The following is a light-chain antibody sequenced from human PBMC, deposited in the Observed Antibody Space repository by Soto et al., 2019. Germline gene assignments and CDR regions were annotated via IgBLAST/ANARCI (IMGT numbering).Light chain of an antibody. CDR3: QHYGRSPIT. Sequence: EVVLTQSPGTLSLSPGDRSSLSCRASQNLSRYFLAWYQHKPGQAPRLLISGASRRATGIPDRFSGSGSATDFTLTISRLEPEDFALYYCQHYGRSPITFGQGTRLEIK. V-gene: IGKV3-20*01. J-gene: IGKJ5*01. CDR2: GAS. CDR1: QNLSRYF.